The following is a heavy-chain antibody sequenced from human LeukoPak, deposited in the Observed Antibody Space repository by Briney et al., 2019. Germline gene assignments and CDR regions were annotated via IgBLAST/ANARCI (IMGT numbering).Heavy chain of an antibody. CDR2: ISAYNGNT. Sequence: ASVKVSCKASGYTFTSYGISWVRQAPGQGLEWMGWISAYNGNTDYAQKLQGRVTMTTDTSTSTAYMELRSLRSDNTAVYYCARGYCSSTSCYTGDYWGQGTLVTVSS. J-gene: IGHJ4*02. CDR1: GYTFTSYG. V-gene: IGHV1-18*01. D-gene: IGHD2-2*02. CDR3: ARGYCSSTSCYTGDY.